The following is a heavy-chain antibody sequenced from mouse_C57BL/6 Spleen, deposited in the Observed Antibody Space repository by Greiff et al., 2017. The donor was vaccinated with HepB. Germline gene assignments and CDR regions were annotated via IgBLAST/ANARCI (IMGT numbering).Heavy chain of an antibody. Sequence: EVKVVESGGGLVQPKGSLKLSCAASGFSFNTYAMNWVRQAPGKGLEWVARIRSKSNNYATYYADSVKDRFTISRDDSESMLYLQMNNLKTEDKAMYYCVRHNWDGFAYWGQGTLVTVSA. CDR3: VRHNWDGFAY. CDR1: GFSFNTYA. CDR2: IRSKSNNYAT. D-gene: IGHD4-1*01. V-gene: IGHV10-1*01. J-gene: IGHJ3*01.